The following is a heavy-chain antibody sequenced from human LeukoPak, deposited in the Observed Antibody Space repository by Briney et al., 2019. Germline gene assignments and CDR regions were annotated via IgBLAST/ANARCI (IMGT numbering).Heavy chain of an antibody. J-gene: IGHJ3*02. V-gene: IGHV4-59*01. D-gene: IGHD2-21*01. CDR3: ARGVGIVVADAFDI. CDR2: TYYSGST. Sequence: TSETLSLTCTVSGGSISSYYWSWIRQPPGKGLEWIGYTYYSGSTNYNPSLKSRVTISVDTSKNQFSLKLSSVTAADTAVYYCARGVGIVVADAFDIWGQGTMVTVSS. CDR1: GGSISSYY.